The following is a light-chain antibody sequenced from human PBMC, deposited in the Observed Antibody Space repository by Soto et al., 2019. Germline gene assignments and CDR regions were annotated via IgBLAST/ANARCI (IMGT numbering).Light chain of an antibody. CDR3: SSYAGSNIL. Sequence: QSVLTQPPSASGSPGQSVTISCTGTSSDVGGYNFVSWYQQHPGKAPKLMIYEVSQRPSGVPDRFSGSKSGNTASLTVSGLQAEDEADYYCSSYAGSNILFGGGTQLT. J-gene: IGLJ2*01. CDR2: EVS. CDR1: SSDVGGYNF. V-gene: IGLV2-8*01.